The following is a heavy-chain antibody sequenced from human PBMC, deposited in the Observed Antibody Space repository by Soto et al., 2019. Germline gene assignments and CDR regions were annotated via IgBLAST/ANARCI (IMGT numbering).Heavy chain of an antibody. Sequence: ASVKVSCKASGYTFTGYYMHWVRQAPGQGLEWMGWINPNSGGTNYAQKFQGWVTMTRDTSISTAYMELSRLRSDDTAVYYCARGLLYYDILTGPDAFDIWGQGTMVNVS. V-gene: IGHV1-2*04. J-gene: IGHJ3*02. D-gene: IGHD3-9*01. CDR1: GYTFTGYY. CDR3: ARGLLYYDILTGPDAFDI. CDR2: INPNSGGT.